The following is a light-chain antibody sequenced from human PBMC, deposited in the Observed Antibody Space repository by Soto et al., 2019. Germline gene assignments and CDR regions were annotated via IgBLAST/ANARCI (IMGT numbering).Light chain of an antibody. J-gene: IGKJ4*01. CDR2: KAS. CDR3: QQYNSYPLT. V-gene: IGKV1-5*03. Sequence: DIQMTQSPSTLSASVGDRVTITCRASQSISSWLAWYQQKPGKAPKLLIYKASTLKSGVPSRFSGSGSGTEFTLTISSLQPDDFATYYCQQYNSYPLTFGGRTKVDIK. CDR1: QSISSW.